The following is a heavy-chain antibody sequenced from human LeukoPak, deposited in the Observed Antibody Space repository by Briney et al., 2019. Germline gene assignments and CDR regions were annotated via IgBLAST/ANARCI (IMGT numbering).Heavy chain of an antibody. V-gene: IGHV3-23*01. CDR2: ISGSGGST. J-gene: IGHJ5*02. D-gene: IGHD2-8*01. CDR1: GFTFSSYA. CDR3: AKWCTNGVCYTSDP. Sequence: GGSLRLSCAASGFTFSSYAMSWVRQAPGKGPEWVSAISGSGGSTYYADSVKGRFTISRDNSKNTLYLQMNSLRAEDTAVYYCAKWCTNGVCYTSDPWGQGTLVTVSS.